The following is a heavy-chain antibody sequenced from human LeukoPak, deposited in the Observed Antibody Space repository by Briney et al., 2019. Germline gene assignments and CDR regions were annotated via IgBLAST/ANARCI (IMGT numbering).Heavy chain of an antibody. CDR1: GFTFSSYS. Sequence: PGGSLRLSCAASGFTFSSYSMNWVRQAPGKGLEWVSAISGSGGSTYYADSVKGRFTISRDNSKNTLYLQMNSLRAEDTAVYYCAKDGTGEWAIDFDWLLYVDYWGQGTLVTVSS. D-gene: IGHD3-9*01. CDR3: AKDGTGEWAIDFDWLLYVDY. CDR2: ISGSGGST. J-gene: IGHJ4*02. V-gene: IGHV3-23*01.